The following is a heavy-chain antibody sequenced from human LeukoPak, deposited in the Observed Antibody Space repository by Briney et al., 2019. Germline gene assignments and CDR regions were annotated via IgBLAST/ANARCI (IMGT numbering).Heavy chain of an antibody. Sequence: SETLSLTCTVSGGSISNYYWDWIRQPPGKGLEWIGSIYYSGNTYYNPSLRSRVTISVDTSKNQFSLKLSSVTAADTAVYYCARAMNYYYNYMDVWGKGTTVTVSS. J-gene: IGHJ6*03. V-gene: IGHV4-39*07. D-gene: IGHD3-10*01. CDR3: ARAMNYYYNYMDV. CDR1: GGSISNYY. CDR2: IYYSGNT.